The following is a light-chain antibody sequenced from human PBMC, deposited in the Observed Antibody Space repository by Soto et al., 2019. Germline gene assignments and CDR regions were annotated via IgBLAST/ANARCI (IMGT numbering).Light chain of an antibody. Sequence: QSVLTQPHSASGTPGQRVTISCSGSSSNIGTSSVHWFQQLPGTAPKLLISTTNQRPSGLPERFSGSKSGTSASLAISGLQSEDEADYYCAAWDDSLNGHVFGTGTKVTVL. CDR1: SSNIGTSS. V-gene: IGLV1-44*01. CDR3: AAWDDSLNGHV. J-gene: IGLJ1*01. CDR2: TTN.